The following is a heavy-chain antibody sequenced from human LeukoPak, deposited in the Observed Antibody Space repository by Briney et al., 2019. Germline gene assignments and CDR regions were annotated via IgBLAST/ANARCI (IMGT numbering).Heavy chain of an antibody. Sequence: GGSLRLSCAASGFAFDSYWMTWVRQAPGKGLEWVANMRQDGSEKYYVDSVKGRFTISRDNSKNTVYLQMNSLRAEDTAVYFCARRPDYGGTPTFDYWGQGTLVTVSS. V-gene: IGHV3-7*04. CDR1: GFAFDSYW. D-gene: IGHD4-23*01. J-gene: IGHJ4*02. CDR2: MRQDGSEK. CDR3: ARRPDYGGTPTFDY.